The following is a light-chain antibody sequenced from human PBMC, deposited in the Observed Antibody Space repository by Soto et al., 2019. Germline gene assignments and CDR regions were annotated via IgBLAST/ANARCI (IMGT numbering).Light chain of an antibody. CDR2: EVS. CDR1: SSDVGSYNR. V-gene: IGLV2-18*02. Sequence: QPVLTQPPSVSGSPGQSVTISCTGTSSDVGSYNRVSWYQQPPGTAPKLMIYEVSNRPSGVPDRFSGSKSGNTASLTISGLQAEDEADYYCCSFAGSSTVVFGGGTKLTVL. CDR3: CSFAGSSTVV. J-gene: IGLJ2*01.